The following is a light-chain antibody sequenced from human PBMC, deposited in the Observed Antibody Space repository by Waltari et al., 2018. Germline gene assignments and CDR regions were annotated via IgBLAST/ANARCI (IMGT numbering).Light chain of an antibody. Sequence: QSALTQPASVSGSPGQSITISCTGTSSDVGPSNYVSWYQQYPGKAPKLIIEDVSYRPAGVSSRFSGSKSGNTASLTISVLQAEDEADYYCNSYTTISTWVFGGGTKLTVL. V-gene: IGLV2-14*03. CDR2: DVS. CDR3: NSYTTISTWV. CDR1: SSDVGPSNY. J-gene: IGLJ3*02.